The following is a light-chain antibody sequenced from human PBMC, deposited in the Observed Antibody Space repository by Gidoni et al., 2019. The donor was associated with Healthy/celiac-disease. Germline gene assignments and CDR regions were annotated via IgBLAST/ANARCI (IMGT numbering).Light chain of an antibody. V-gene: IGKV1-5*01. CDR3: QQYNSYSPR. CDR2: DAS. J-gene: IGKJ4*01. CDR1: QSTSSW. Sequence: DIQMTQSPSTLSASVGDRATITCRASQSTSSWLAWYQQKPGKAPKLLIYDASSLESGVPSRFSGSGSGTEFTLTISSLQPDDFATYYCQQYNSYSPRFGGGTKVEIK.